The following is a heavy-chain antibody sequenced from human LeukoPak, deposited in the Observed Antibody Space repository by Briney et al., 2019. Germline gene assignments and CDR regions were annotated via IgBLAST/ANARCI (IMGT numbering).Heavy chain of an antibody. CDR2: IMPIFGTA. V-gene: IGHV1-69*06. D-gene: IGHD2-2*01. J-gene: IGHJ4*02. CDR3: ARTVVVPAAPNYYFDY. Sequence: GASVKVSCYASGGGFSSYAISWVRQAPGQGLEWMGGIMPIFGTANYAQKFQGRVTITADKSTSTAYMELSSLRSEDTAVYYCARTVVVPAAPNYYFDYWGQGTLVTVSS. CDR1: GGGFSSYA.